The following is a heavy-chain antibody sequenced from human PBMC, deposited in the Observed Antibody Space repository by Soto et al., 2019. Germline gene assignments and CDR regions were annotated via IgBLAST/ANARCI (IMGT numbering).Heavy chain of an antibody. V-gene: IGHV4-31*03. CDR1: GGSISSGGDY. Sequence: PSETLSLTCTVSGGSISSGGDYWNWIRQHPGKGLEWIGYIYYSGSTYYNPSLKSRVSISVDTSKNHFSLKLTSVTAADTAVYYCARSVFPWGRGTLVTVSS. CDR3: ARSVFP. J-gene: IGHJ5*02. CDR2: IYYSGST.